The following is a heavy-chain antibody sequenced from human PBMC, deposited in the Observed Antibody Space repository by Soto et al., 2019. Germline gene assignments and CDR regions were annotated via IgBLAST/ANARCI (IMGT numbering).Heavy chain of an antibody. CDR1: GGSSIGCGCH. CDR2: IYPSGSN. D-gene: IGHD5-12*01. Sequence: KLSLTWGVSGGSSIGCGCHRIWIRQTTETGLEWIGYIYPSGSNYYNLSLKSRVTISVDRPKNQFSLKLSSVTAADTAVYYCARAISGYGGVYYFDCWGQRTLVTVSS. CDR3: ARAISGYGGVYYFDC. J-gene: IGHJ4*02. V-gene: IGHV4-30-2*01.